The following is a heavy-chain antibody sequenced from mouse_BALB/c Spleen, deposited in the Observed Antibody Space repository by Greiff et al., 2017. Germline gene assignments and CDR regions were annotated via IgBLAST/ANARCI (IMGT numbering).Heavy chain of an antibody. V-gene: IGHV1S34*01. CDR2: ISCYNGAT. J-gene: IGHJ1*01. D-gene: IGHD1-1*01. CDR1: GYSFTGYY. CDR3: ARGNYYGSSYWYVDV. Sequence: LVKTGASVKISCKASGYSFTGYYMHWVKQSHGKSLEWIGYISCYNGATSYNQKFKGKATFTVDTSSSTAYMQFNSLTSEDSAVYYCARGNYYGSSYWYVDVWGAGTTVTVSS.